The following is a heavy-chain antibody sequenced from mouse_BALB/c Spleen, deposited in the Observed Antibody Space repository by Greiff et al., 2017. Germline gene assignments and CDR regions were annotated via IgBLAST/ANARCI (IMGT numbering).Heavy chain of an antibody. D-gene: IGHD3-1*01. Sequence: EVQGVESGGGLVKPGGSLKLSCAASGFTFSSYAMSWVRQTPEKRLEWVASISSGGSTYYPDSVKGRFTISRDNARNILYLQMSSLRSEDTAMYYCALPASSVYWGQGTTLTVSS. CDR1: GFTFSSYA. CDR2: ISSGGST. V-gene: IGHV5-6-5*01. J-gene: IGHJ2*01. CDR3: ALPASSVY.